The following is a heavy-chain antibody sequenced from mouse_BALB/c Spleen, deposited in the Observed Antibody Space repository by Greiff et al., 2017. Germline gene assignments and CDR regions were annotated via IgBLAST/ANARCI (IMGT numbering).Heavy chain of an antibody. Sequence: EVMLVESGAELVKPGASVKLSCTASGFNIKDTYMHWVKQRPEQGLEWIGRIDPANGNTKYDPKFQGKATITADTSSNTAYLQLSSLTSEDTAVYYCAREGYYGSSYRFAYWGQGTLVTVSA. CDR1: GFNIKDTY. D-gene: IGHD1-1*01. CDR2: IDPANGNT. CDR3: AREGYYGSSYRFAY. J-gene: IGHJ3*01. V-gene: IGHV14-3*02.